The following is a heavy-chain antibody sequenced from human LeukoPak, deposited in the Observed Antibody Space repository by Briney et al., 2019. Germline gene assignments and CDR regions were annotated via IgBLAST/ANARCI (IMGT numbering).Heavy chain of an antibody. CDR2: ISYDGSNK. CDR1: GFTFISYA. V-gene: IGHV3-30-3*01. CDR3: ARLYGGNGY. Sequence: PGGSLRLSCAASGFTFISYAMHGVRQAPGKGLEWVAVISYDGSNKYYADSVKGRFTISRDNSKNTLYLQMNSLRAEDTAVYYCARLYGGNGYWGQGTLVTVSS. J-gene: IGHJ4*02. D-gene: IGHD4-23*01.